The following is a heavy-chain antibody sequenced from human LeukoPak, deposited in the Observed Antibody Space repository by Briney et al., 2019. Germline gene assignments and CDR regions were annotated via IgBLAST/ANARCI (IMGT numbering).Heavy chain of an antibody. D-gene: IGHD5-18*01. CDR2: IYSGGST. Sequence: GSLRLSCAASGFTVSSNYMSWVHQAPGKGLEWVSVIYSGGSTYYADSVKGRFTISRDNSKNTLYLQMNSLRAEDTAVYYCASVDTAMLNFDYWGQGTLVTVSS. V-gene: IGHV3-53*01. CDR1: GFTVSSNY. CDR3: ASVDTAMLNFDY. J-gene: IGHJ4*02.